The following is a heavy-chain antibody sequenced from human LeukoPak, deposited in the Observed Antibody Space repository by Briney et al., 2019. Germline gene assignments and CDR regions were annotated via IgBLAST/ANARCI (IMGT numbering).Heavy chain of an antibody. V-gene: IGHV4-34*01. D-gene: IGHD3/OR15-3a*01. J-gene: IGHJ4*02. Sequence: SETLSLTCAVYGGSFSGYYWSWIRQPPGKGLEWIGEINHSGSTNYNPSLKSRVTISVGTSKNQFSLKLSSVTAADTAVYYCARVPPSMDVFDYWGQGTLVTVSS. CDR2: INHSGST. CDR1: GGSFSGYY. CDR3: ARVPPSMDVFDY.